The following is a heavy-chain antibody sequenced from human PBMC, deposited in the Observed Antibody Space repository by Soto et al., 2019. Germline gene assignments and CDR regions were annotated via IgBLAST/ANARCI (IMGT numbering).Heavy chain of an antibody. D-gene: IGHD3-10*01. V-gene: IGHV1-18*01. CDR3: AREITMVRSYYYYMDV. Sequence: QVQLVQSGAEVKKPGASVKVSCKASGYTFTSYGISWVRQAPGQGLEWMGWISAYNGNTNYAQKLTGRVPMTTHTSTSTAYMELRSLRYDDTAVYYCAREITMVRSYYYYMDVWGKGTTVTVSS. CDR2: ISAYNGNT. CDR1: GYTFTSYG. J-gene: IGHJ6*03.